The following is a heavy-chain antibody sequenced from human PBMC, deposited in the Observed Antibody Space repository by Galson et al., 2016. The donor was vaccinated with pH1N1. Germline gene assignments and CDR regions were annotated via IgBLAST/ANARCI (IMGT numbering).Heavy chain of an antibody. D-gene: IGHD1-26*01. J-gene: IGHJ6*02. Sequence: SLRLSCAASGFIFSNSWMHWVRQAPGKGLLWVARTNGDGSNTNYADSVKGRFTISRDNAKNSLYLQMNSLRAEDTAVYYCARTGAPWDSYYYYYAMDVWGQGTTVTVSS. CDR2: TNGDGSNT. V-gene: IGHV3-74*01. CDR1: GFIFSNSW. CDR3: ARTGAPWDSYYYYYAMDV.